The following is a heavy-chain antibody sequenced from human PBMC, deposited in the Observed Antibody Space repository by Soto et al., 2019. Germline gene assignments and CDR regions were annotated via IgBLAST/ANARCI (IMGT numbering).Heavy chain of an antibody. V-gene: IGHV4-34*01. Sequence: QLQQWGAGLLKPSETLSLTCAVYGGSFSGYYWSWIRQPPGKGLEWIGEINHSGSTNYNPSLKSRVTISVDTSKNQFSLKLSSVTAADTAVYYCARGRAPYCGGDCPYYFDYWGQGTLVTVSS. CDR3: ARGRAPYCGGDCPYYFDY. CDR2: INHSGST. CDR1: GGSFSGYY. D-gene: IGHD2-21*02. J-gene: IGHJ4*02.